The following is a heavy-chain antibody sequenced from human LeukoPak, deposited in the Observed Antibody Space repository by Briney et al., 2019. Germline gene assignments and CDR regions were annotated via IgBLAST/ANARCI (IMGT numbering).Heavy chain of an antibody. D-gene: IGHD1-26*01. CDR1: GFPFATYA. CDR3: AKNAGLGSPYYDY. V-gene: IGHV3-23*01. J-gene: IGHJ4*02. CDR2: LSGGGDFT. Sequence: GGSLRLSCAASGFPFATYAMTWVRQAPGKGLEWVSALSGGGDFTYYAESVKGRFTISRDNSKNTLYLQMNSLRAEDTALYYCAKNAGLGSPYYDYWGQGTLVTVSS.